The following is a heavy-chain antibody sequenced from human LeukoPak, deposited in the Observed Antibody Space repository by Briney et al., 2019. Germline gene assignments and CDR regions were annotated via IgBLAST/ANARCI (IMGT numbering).Heavy chain of an antibody. CDR1: GFTFSSYA. D-gene: IGHD4-23*01. J-gene: IGHJ4*02. V-gene: IGHV3-30-3*01. CDR3: ASSTPLRYGGNSFDY. CDR2: ISYDGSNK. Sequence: PGGSLRLSCAASGFTFSSYAMHWVRQAPGKGLEWVAVISYDGSNKYYADSVKGRFTISRDNSKNTLYLQMNSLRAEDTAVYYCASSTPLRYGGNSFDYWGQGTLVTVSS.